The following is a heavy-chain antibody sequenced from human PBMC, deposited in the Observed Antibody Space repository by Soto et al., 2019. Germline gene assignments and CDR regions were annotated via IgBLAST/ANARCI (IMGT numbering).Heavy chain of an antibody. J-gene: IGHJ4*02. CDR2: IYYSGST. CDR3: ARDSSSWYGIDY. CDR1: GGSIRSGGYY. D-gene: IGHD6-13*01. Sequence: PSETLSLTCTVSGGSIRSGGYYWSWIRQHPGKGLEWIGYIYYSGSTYYNPSLKSRVTISVDTSKNQFSLKLSSVTAADTAVYYCARDSSSWYGIDYWGQGTLVTVSS. V-gene: IGHV4-31*03.